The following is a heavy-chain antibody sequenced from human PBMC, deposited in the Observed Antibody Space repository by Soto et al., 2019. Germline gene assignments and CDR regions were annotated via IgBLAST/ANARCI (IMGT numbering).Heavy chain of an antibody. CDR1: GYTFTSYA. CDR3: ARVYGGFVGWFAP. CDR2: INAGNGNT. V-gene: IGHV1-3*01. Sequence: QVQLVQSGAEVKKPGASVKVSCKASGYTFTSYAMHWVRQAPGQRLEWMGWINAGNGNTKYSQKFQGRVTITRDTSASTAYMELSSLRSEDTAVYYCARVYGGFVGWFAPWGQGTLVTVSS. D-gene: IGHD4-17*01. J-gene: IGHJ5*02.